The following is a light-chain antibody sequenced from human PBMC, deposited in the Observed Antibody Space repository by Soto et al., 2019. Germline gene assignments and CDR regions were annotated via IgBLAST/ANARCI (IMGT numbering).Light chain of an antibody. Sequence: EIVLTQSPGTLSLSPGERATLSCRASQSVSSNNLAWYQQRPGQAPRVVIYGASTRATSIPERFSGSGSGTDFTITTSRLEPEDFAVYYCQQYGRSPFTFGPGTKVDIK. J-gene: IGKJ3*01. CDR1: QSVSSNN. CDR3: QQYGRSPFT. V-gene: IGKV3-20*01. CDR2: GAS.